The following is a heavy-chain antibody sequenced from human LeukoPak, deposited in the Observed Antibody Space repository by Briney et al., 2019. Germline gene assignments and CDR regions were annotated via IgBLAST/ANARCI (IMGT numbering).Heavy chain of an antibody. CDR2: IYYSGST. Sequence: SETLSLTCTVSGGSISSYYWSWIRQPPGKGLEWIGYIYYSGSTNYNPSLKSRVTISVDTSKNQFSLKLSSVTAADTAVYYCARDVHDYWSGYYDFWGRGTLVTVSS. J-gene: IGHJ4*02. CDR1: GGSISSYY. D-gene: IGHD3-3*01. CDR3: ARDVHDYWSGYYDF. V-gene: IGHV4-59*01.